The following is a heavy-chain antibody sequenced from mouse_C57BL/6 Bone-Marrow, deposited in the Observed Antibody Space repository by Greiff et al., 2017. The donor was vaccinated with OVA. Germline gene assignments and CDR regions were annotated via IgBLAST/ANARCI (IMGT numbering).Heavy chain of an antibody. CDR2: IDPEDGDT. CDR3: TTDYYGSSPFDY. D-gene: IGHD1-1*01. Sequence: VQLQQSGAELVRPGASVKLSCTASGFNIKDYYMHWVQQRPEQGLEWLGRIDPEDGDTEYAPKFQGKATMTADTSSNTAYLQLSSLTSEDTAVYYCTTDYYGSSPFDYWGQGTTLTVSS. V-gene: IGHV14-1*01. CDR1: GFNIKDYY. J-gene: IGHJ2*01.